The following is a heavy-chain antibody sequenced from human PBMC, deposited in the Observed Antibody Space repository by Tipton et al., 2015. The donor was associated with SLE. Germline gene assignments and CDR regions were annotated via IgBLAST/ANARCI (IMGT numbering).Heavy chain of an antibody. CDR1: GGSISGNSNY. CDR3: SREFGSGYYYRYLQH. Sequence: TLSLTCSVSGGSISGNSNYWSWIRQPAGKELEWIGRIYTSGITNYNPSLKSRVTISVDTSKNQFSLKLNSVNAADTAVYYCSREFGSGYYYRYLQHWCQGSLVTVYS. CDR2: IYTSGIT. D-gene: IGHD3-22*01. J-gene: IGHJ1*01. V-gene: IGHV4-61*02.